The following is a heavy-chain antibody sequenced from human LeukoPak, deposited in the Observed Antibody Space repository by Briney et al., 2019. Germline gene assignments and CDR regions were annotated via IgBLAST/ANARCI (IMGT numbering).Heavy chain of an antibody. V-gene: IGHV3-23*01. J-gene: IGHJ4*02. Sequence: GGSLRLSCAASGFTFSSYAMSWVRQAPGKGLEWVSAISGSGGSKYYADSVKGRFNSSRDNFKNTLYLQMNSLRAEDTAVYYCAKGGVTGEFDYWGQGTLVTVSS. CDR2: ISGSGGSK. CDR3: AKGGVTGEFDY. D-gene: IGHD7-27*01. CDR1: GFTFSSYA.